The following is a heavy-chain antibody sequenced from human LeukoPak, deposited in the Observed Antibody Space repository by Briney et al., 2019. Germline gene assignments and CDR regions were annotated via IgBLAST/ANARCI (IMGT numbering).Heavy chain of an antibody. D-gene: IGHD3-9*01. CDR3: AKSFLTGYSLFDS. J-gene: IGHJ4*02. V-gene: IGHV3-23*01. Sequence: GGSLRLSCAASGFTFSNYYMSWVRQAPGKGLEWVSAISGGGDSIFYADSVKGRFTISRDNSKTTLYVQMNSPRAEDTAVYYCAKSFLTGYSLFDSWGQGTLVTVSS. CDR2: ISGGGDSI. CDR1: GFTFSNYY.